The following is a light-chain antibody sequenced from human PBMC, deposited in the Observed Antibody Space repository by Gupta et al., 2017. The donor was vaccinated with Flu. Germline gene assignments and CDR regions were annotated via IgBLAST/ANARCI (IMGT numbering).Light chain of an antibody. V-gene: IGLV2-14*01. CDR3: SSYTSSSTHWV. CDR2: EVS. J-gene: IGLJ3*02. CDR1: SSDVGGYNY. Sequence: QSALTQPAPVSGSPGPSITISCTGTSSDVGGYNYVSWYQQHPGKAPKLMIYEVSNRPSGLSNRFSGSKSGNTASLTISGLQAEDEADYYCSSYTSSSTHWVFGGGTKLTVL.